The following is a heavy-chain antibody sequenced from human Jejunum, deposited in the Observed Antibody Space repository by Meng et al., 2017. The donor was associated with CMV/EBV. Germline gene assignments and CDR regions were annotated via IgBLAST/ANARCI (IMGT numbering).Heavy chain of an antibody. D-gene: IGHD7-27*01. CDR3: VRANWGLDY. CDR1: GFSFTECY. V-gene: IGHV3-72*01. Sequence: FSCSAYGFSFTECYMDWVRQDPGEGLEWVGSTKHKSYTTQHVASVEGRFTISRDDSKNSLFLQMNNVKSEDTALYYCVRANWGLDYWGQGTLVTVSS. J-gene: IGHJ4*02. CDR2: TKHKSYTT.